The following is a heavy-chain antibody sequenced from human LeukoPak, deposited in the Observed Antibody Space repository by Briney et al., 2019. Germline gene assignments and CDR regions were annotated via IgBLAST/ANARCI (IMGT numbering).Heavy chain of an antibody. Sequence: GGSLRLSCAASGFTFSSYGMSWVRQAPGKGLEWVPGISGSGGSTYYADSVKGRFTISRDSSKSTLYLQMNSLRTEDTAVYYCAKRGYYDSSGYYGPFDYWGQGTLVTVSS. D-gene: IGHD3-22*01. CDR1: GFTFSSYG. CDR3: AKRGYYDSSGYYGPFDY. V-gene: IGHV3-23*01. J-gene: IGHJ4*02. CDR2: ISGSGGST.